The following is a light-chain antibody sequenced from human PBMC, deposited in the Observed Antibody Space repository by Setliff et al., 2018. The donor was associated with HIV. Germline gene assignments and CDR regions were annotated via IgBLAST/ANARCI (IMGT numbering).Light chain of an antibody. CDR1: SNDIGGYNY. Sequence: QSALAQPASVSGSPGQTITTSCTGTSNDIGGYNYVSWYQQHPGEAPKLIIYNVNNRPSGVSSRFSGSKSGNTASLTVSGLQAEDEADYYCSSYAGSNNDVFGTGTKVTV. V-gene: IGLV2-14*03. CDR2: NVN. CDR3: SSYAGSNNDV. J-gene: IGLJ1*01.